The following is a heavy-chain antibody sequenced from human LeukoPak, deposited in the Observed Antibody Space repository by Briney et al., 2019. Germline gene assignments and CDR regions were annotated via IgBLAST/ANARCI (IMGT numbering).Heavy chain of an antibody. D-gene: IGHD6-19*01. CDR3: TTEARSRYSSGWYGRYYYYYGMDV. CDR1: GLTFSNAW. V-gene: IGHV3-15*01. J-gene: IGHJ6*02. CDR2: IKSKTDGGTT. Sequence: PGGSLRLSCAASGLTFSNAWMSWVRQAPGKGLEWVGRIKSKTDGGTTDYAAPVKGRFTISRDDSKNTLYLQMNSLKTEDTAVYYCTTEARSRYSSGWYGRYYYYYGMDVWGQGTTVTVSS.